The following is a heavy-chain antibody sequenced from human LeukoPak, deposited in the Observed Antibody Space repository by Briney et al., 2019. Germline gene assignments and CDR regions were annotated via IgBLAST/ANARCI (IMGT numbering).Heavy chain of an antibody. CDR3: ARDRAFAAAAGPYYFDY. D-gene: IGHD6-13*01. J-gene: IGHJ4*02. CDR2: ISAYNGNT. CDR1: GYTFTSYA. Sequence: ASVKVSCKASGYTFTSYAMNWVRQAPGQGLEWMGWISAYNGNTNYAQKLQGRVTMTTDTSTSTAYMELRSLRSDDTAVYYCARDRAFAAAAGPYYFDYWGQGTLVTVSS. V-gene: IGHV1-18*01.